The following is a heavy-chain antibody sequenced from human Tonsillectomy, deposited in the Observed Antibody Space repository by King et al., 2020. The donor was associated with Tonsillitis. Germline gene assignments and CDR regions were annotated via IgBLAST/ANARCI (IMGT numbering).Heavy chain of an antibody. J-gene: IGHJ1*01. CDR2: FNHSGST. CDR1: GGSFSGYY. CDR3: AASYYDFWRAQAPAEYFQH. V-gene: IGHV4-34*01. Sequence: VQLQQWGAGLLKPSETLSLTCAVYGGSFSGYYWSWIRQPPGKGLEWIGEFNHSGSTNYNPSLKSRVTISVDTSKNQCSLKLSSVTAADTAVYYCAASYYDFWRAQAPAEYFQHWGQGTLVTVSS. D-gene: IGHD3-3*01.